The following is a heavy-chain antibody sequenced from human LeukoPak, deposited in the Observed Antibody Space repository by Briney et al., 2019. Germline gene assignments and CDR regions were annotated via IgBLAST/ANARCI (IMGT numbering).Heavy chain of an antibody. D-gene: IGHD4-17*01. CDR2: IYYTGST. J-gene: IGHJ4*02. Sequence: SETLSLTCTVSGGSISSYYWSWIRQPPGKGLEWIGYIYYTGSTNYNPSLKSRVTISIDTSNNQFSLKLSSVTAADTAVYYCARGAHFADYGRWGQGTLVTVSS. V-gene: IGHV4-59*01. CDR1: GGSISSYY. CDR3: ARGAHFADYGR.